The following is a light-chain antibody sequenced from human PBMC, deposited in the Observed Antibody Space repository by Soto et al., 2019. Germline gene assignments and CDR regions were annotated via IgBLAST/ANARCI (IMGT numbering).Light chain of an antibody. CDR1: QSIINS. J-gene: IGKJ1*01. CDR2: DAS. CDR3: QQRSNWPWT. V-gene: IGKV3-11*01. Sequence: EIVLTQSPATLSLSPGERATLSCRASQSIINSLAWYQQKPGQIPRLLIDDASNRATGIPARFSGSGSGTDFTLTISNLEPEDFAVYYCQQRSNWPWTFGQGTKVEIK.